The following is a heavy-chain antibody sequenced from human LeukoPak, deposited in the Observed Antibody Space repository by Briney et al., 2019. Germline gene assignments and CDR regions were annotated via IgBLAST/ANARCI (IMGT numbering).Heavy chain of an antibody. J-gene: IGHJ5*02. CDR3: ARARVYQMVGEWNWFDP. D-gene: IGHD3-10*02. Sequence: ASVKVSCKASGYTFTGYYIHWVRQAPGQGLEWMGWINPNSGGTNYAQKFQGRVTMTRDTSTSTVYMELSRLRSDDTAVYYCARARVYQMVGEWNWFDPWGQGTLVTVSS. CDR1: GYTFTGYY. CDR2: INPNSGGT. V-gene: IGHV1-2*02.